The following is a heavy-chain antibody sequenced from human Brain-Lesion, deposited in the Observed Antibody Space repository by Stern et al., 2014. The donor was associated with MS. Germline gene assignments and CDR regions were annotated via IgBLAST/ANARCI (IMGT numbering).Heavy chain of an antibody. CDR1: GFTFGSCA. J-gene: IGHJ5*02. CDR3: AKDRQYLTYFFDH. CDR2: VSYDGSNK. V-gene: IGHV3-30*18. Sequence: DQLVESGGVVVQPGRPLRLSCVASGFTFGSCAMHWVRQAPGKGLEWVAGVSYDGSNKYYADSVKGRFTISRDNSQNTLYMQMSSLRPEDTAVYYCAKDRQYLTYFFDHWGQGSLVTVSS. D-gene: IGHD2/OR15-2a*01.